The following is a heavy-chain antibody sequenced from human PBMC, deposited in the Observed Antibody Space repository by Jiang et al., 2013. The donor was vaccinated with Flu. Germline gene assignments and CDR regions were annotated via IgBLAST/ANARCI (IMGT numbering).Heavy chain of an antibody. J-gene: IGHJ4*02. D-gene: IGHD1-26*01. V-gene: IGHV3-23*01. CDR2: ISGSGGST. Sequence: EWVSAISGSGGSTYYADSVKGRFTISRDNSKNTLYLQMNSLRAEDTAVYYCARGEVGATYFDYWGQGTLVTVSS. CDR3: ARGEVGATYFDY.